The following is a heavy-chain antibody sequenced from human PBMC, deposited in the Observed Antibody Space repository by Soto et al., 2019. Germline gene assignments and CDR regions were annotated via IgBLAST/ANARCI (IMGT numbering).Heavy chain of an antibody. CDR3: ARLSDYDSSGYYYEHWFDP. CDR1: GYSFTSYW. D-gene: IGHD3-22*01. CDR2: IYPGDSDT. J-gene: IGHJ5*02. Sequence: GESLKISCKGSGYSFTSYWIGWVRQMPGKGLEWMGIIYPGDSDTRYSPSFQGQVTISADKSISTAYLQWSSLKASDTAMYYCARLSDYDSSGYYYEHWFDPWGQGTLVTVSS. V-gene: IGHV5-51*01.